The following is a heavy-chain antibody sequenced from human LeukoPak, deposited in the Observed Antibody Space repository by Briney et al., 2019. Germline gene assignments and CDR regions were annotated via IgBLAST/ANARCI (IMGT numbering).Heavy chain of an antibody. CDR1: GFTFSNYA. V-gene: IGHV3-23*01. Sequence: GGSLRLSCAASGFTFSNYAMSWVRQAPGKGLEWVSAISGSGGSTYYADSVKGRFTISRDNSKNTLYLQMNSLRAEDTAVYYCARGMHSSSLGGYYYYYMDVWGKGTTVTVSS. D-gene: IGHD6-6*01. J-gene: IGHJ6*03. CDR2: ISGSGGST. CDR3: ARGMHSSSLGGYYYYYMDV.